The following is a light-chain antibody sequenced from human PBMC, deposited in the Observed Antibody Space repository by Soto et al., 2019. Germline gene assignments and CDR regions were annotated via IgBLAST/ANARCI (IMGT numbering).Light chain of an antibody. V-gene: IGLV2-14*01. J-gene: IGLJ7*01. Sequence: QSALTQPASVSGSPGQSITISCTGTSSDVGGYNYVSWYQQHPGKAPKLMIYDVSNRPSGVSNRFSGSKSGNTASLTISGLQAEDEADYYCSSYTSSSTVFGGGTQLPSS. CDR1: SSDVGGYNY. CDR2: DVS. CDR3: SSYTSSSTV.